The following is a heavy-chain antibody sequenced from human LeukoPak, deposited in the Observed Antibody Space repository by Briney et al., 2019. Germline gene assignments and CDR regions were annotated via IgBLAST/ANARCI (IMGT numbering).Heavy chain of an antibody. D-gene: IGHD6-13*01. V-gene: IGHV3-21*01. CDR1: GFTFSSYN. CDR2: ISSSNSYI. J-gene: IGHJ6*03. Sequence: GGSLRLSCAASGFTFSSYNMNWVRQAPGKGLEWVSSISSSNSYIYYADSVKGRFTISRDNAKNSLYLQMNSLRAEDTAVYYCARVRQQLVRLLGRDTTYYYYYYMDVWGKGTTVTVSS. CDR3: ARVRQQLVRLLGRDTTYYYYYYMDV.